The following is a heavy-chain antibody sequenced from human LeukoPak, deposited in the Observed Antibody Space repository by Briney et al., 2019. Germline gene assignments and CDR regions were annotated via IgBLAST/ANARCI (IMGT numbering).Heavy chain of an antibody. J-gene: IGHJ4*02. CDR1: RYTLTNYY. CDR3: ARGSSSSYRIDY. D-gene: IGHD2-2*01. Sequence: ASVKVSCKASRYTLTNYYMHWVRQAPGQGLEWMGVINPSGDSTRYEQKFQDRVTMTRETSTRTVYMELSSLRSEDTAVYYCARGSSSSYRIDYWGQGTLVTVSS. CDR2: INPSGDST. V-gene: IGHV1-46*01.